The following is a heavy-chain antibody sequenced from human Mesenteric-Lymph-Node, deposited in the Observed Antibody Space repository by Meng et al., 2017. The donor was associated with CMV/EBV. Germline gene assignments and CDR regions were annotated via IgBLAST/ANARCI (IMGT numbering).Heavy chain of an antibody. CDR2: TSGSGGST. V-gene: IGHV3-23*01. D-gene: IGHD6-13*01. J-gene: IGHJ4*02. CDR3: AKDRIAAAGYFDS. CDR1: GFTCSGYA. Sequence: CAPPGFTCSGYAMSWVRQAPGKGLEWVSTTSGSGGSTYSADSVKGRFTISRDNSKNTLYLQMNSLRVEDTAVYYCAKDRIAAAGYFDSWGQGTLVTVSS.